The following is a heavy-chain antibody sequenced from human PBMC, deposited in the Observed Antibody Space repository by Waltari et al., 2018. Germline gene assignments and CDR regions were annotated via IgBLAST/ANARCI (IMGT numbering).Heavy chain of an antibody. V-gene: IGHV3-21*01. CDR1: GFTFSSYS. J-gene: IGHJ4*02. Sequence: EVQLVESGGGLVKPGGSLRLSCAASGFTFSSYSMNWVRQAPGKGLEWVSAIRSSSSYIYYADSVKGRFTISRDNAKNSLYLQMNSLRAEDTAVYYCARVLGGGSYWGQGTLVIVSS. CDR2: IRSSSSYI. CDR3: ARVLGGGSY. D-gene: IGHD3-16*01.